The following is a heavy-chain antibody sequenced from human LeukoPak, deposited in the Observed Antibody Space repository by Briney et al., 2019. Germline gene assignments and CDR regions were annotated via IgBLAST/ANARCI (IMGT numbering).Heavy chain of an antibody. CDR2: IYYSGST. CDR1: GGSITSSSYY. D-gene: IGHD3/OR15-3a*01. V-gene: IGHV4-39*01. CDR3: GRQAVKIFGQQSAPLDY. Sequence: ASETLSLTCTVSGGSITSSSYYWGWIRQPPGKGLEWIGPIYYSGSTYYNPSLKSRVAISIDTSKNQFSLRLSSVTAADTAVYYCGRQAVKIFGQQSAPLDYWGQGTLVTVSS. J-gene: IGHJ4*02.